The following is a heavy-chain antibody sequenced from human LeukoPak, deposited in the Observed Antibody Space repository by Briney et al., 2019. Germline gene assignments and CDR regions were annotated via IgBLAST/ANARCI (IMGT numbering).Heavy chain of an antibody. D-gene: IGHD2-15*01. J-gene: IGHJ4*02. CDR3: ARYFEVAGGWYLDY. CDR1: GGSISNHY. Sequence: SETLSLTCTVSGGSISNHYWSWIRQPPGKGLEWIGFIYATGRTDYNPPLTSRATVSVDMSKNQFSLKLSSVTAADTAMYYCARYFEVAGGWYLDYWGQGTLVTVSS. CDR2: IYATGRT. V-gene: IGHV4-4*08.